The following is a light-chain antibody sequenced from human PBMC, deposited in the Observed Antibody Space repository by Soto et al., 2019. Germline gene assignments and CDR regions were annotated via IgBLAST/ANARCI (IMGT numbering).Light chain of an antibody. CDR2: GAS. J-gene: IGKJ5*01. CDR1: QSVSSSY. CDR3: QQYGSSPLT. V-gene: IGKV3-20*01. Sequence: ENVLTQSPGPLSLSPGERATLSCRASQSVSSSYLAWYQQKPGQAPRLLIYGASSRATGIPDRFSGSGSGTDFTLTISRLEPEDFAVYYCQQYGSSPLTFGGGTRLEIK.